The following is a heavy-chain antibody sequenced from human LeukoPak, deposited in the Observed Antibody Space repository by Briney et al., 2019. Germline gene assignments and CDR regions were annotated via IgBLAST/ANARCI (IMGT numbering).Heavy chain of an antibody. Sequence: GGSLRLSCAASGFTFSDYAMTWVRQPPGKGLQWVSGISGSGASSYYADSVKGRFIISRDNSKNTLYLQMDSLRAEDTAVYYCAKGASSGWLLYWFDPWGQGTLVTVA. V-gene: IGHV3-23*01. J-gene: IGHJ5*02. CDR3: AKGASSGWLLYWFDP. CDR2: ISGSGASS. D-gene: IGHD6-19*01. CDR1: GFTFSDYA.